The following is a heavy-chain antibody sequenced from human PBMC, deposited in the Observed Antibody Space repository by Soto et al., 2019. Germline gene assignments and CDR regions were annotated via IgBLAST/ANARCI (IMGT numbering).Heavy chain of an antibody. D-gene: IGHD3-10*01. CDR3: ARDSTRSMVRGVINYFDY. CDR1: GGTFSSYA. CDR2: IIPIFGTA. Sequence: SVKVSCKASGGTFSSYAISWVRQAPGQGLEWMGGIIPIFGTANYAQKFQGRVTISADESTSTAYMELSSLRSEDTALFYCARDSTRSMVRGVINYFDYWGQGTLVTVSS. V-gene: IGHV1-69*13. J-gene: IGHJ4*02.